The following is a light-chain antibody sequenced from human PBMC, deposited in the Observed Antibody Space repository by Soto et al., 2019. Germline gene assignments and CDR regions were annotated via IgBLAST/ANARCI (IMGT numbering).Light chain of an antibody. V-gene: IGLV2-14*01. CDR1: SSDVGGYNY. CDR2: EVS. CDR3: SSYTSSSTLAV. J-gene: IGLJ2*01. Sequence: QSVLTQPPSVSGSPGQSITISCTGTSSDVGGYNYVSWYQQHPGKAPKLMIYEVSNRPSGVSNRFSGSKSGNTASLTISGLQAEDEADYYCSSYTSSSTLAVFGGGTKVTVL.